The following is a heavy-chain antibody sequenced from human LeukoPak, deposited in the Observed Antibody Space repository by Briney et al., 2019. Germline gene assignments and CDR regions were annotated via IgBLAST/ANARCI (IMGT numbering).Heavy chain of an antibody. CDR3: ARPSSLELPYYFDY. Sequence: PGGSLRLSCAASGFTFSSYEMNWVRQAPGKGLEWVSYISSSGSSIYYADSVKGRFTISRDNAKNSLYPQMNSLRAEDTAVYYCARPSSLELPYYFDYWGQGTLVTVSS. D-gene: IGHD1-7*01. CDR1: GFTFSSYE. V-gene: IGHV3-48*03. CDR2: ISSSGSSI. J-gene: IGHJ4*02.